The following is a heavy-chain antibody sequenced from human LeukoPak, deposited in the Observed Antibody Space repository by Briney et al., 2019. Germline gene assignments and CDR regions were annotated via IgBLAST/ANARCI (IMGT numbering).Heavy chain of an antibody. J-gene: IGHJ4*02. Sequence: GGSLRLSCAASGFTVSKYWMLWVRKAPGKGLESVSRINTDGTVTTYADSVKGRFTVSRDNADNTMFLQMNSVRDEDTAVYYCATKQWLAPPPDSWGQGTPVTVSS. CDR3: ATKQWLAPPPDS. D-gene: IGHD6-19*01. CDR2: INTDGTVT. V-gene: IGHV3-74*01. CDR1: GFTVSKYW.